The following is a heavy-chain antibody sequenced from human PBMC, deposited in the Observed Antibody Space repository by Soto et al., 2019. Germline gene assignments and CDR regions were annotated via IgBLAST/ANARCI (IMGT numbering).Heavy chain of an antibody. CDR2: VYNSGST. D-gene: IGHD6-13*01. J-gene: IGHJ4*02. CDR3: ARYRREAVAGYTLDN. V-gene: IGHV4-59*01. CDR1: GGSISSNY. Sequence: SETLSLTCTVSGGSISSNYWTWIRQPPGKGLEWIGYVYNSGSTNYNPSLKSRVTISEDTSKSKFSLKVNSMTSADTAVYYCARYRREAVAGYTLDNWGQGILVTVSS.